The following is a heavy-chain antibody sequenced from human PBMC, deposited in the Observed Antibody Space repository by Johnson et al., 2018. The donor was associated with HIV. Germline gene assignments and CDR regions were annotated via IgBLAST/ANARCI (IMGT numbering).Heavy chain of an antibody. CDR2: ISYDGSNK. V-gene: IGHV3-30-3*02. Sequence: VISYDGSNKYYADSVKGRFTISRDNSKNTLYLQMNSLRAEDTAVYYCAKGRGDYNIDAFDISGQGTMVTVSS. J-gene: IGHJ3*02. CDR3: AKGRGDYNIDAFDI. D-gene: IGHD4-17*01.